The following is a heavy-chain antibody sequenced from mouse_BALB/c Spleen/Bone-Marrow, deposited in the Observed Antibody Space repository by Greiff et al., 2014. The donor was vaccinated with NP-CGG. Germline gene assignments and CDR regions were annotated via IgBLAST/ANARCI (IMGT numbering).Heavy chain of an antibody. J-gene: IGHJ3*01. CDR2: IDPANGNT. CDR3: ARYNYGSSQFAY. V-gene: IGHV14-3*02. CDR1: GLNIKDTY. Sequence: VQLKESGAELVKPGASVKLSCTASGLNIKDTYMHWVKQRPEQGLEWIGRIDPANGNTKYDPKFQGKATITADTSSNTAYLQLSSLTSEDTAVYYCARYNYGSSQFAYWGQGTLVTVSA. D-gene: IGHD1-1*01.